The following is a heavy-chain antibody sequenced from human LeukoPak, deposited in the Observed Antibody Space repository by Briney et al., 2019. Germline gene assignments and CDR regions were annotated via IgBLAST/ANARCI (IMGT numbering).Heavy chain of an antibody. V-gene: IGHV3-33*01. CDR2: IWYDESKK. Sequence: GGSLRLSCVASGYTFGSYGMHWVRQAPGKGLQWVAVIWYDESKKYYTDSVKGRLTISRDVSKNTLYLQMNSLRAEDSAMYYCARDGGIGLDYWGQGTLVTVSS. J-gene: IGHJ4*02. CDR3: ARDGGIGLDY. CDR1: GYTFGSYG. D-gene: IGHD2-21*01.